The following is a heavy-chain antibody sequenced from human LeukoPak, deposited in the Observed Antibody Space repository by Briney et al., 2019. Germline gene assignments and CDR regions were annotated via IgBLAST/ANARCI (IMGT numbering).Heavy chain of an antibody. CDR2: IYHSGYT. V-gene: IGHV4-38-2*02. J-gene: IGHJ4*02. D-gene: IGHD1-26*01. CDR3: ARAGGVVGAIPGAGDFEY. Sequence: PSETLSLTCTVSGYSISSGYYWGWIRQPPGKGLEWIGSIYHSGYTNYNSSLKSRVTISVDKSKNQFSLKLSSVTAADTAVYYCARAGGVVGAIPGAGDFEYWGQGTLVTVSS. CDR1: GYSISSGYY.